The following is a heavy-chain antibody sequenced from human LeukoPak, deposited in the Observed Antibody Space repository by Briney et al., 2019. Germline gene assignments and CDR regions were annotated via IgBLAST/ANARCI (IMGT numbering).Heavy chain of an antibody. J-gene: IGHJ4*02. V-gene: IGHV3-66*02. Sequence: PGGSLRLSCAASGFTFSSYAMSWVRQAPGKGLEWVSVIYSGGSTYYADSVKGRFTISRDNSKNTLYLQMNSLRAEDTAVYYCARDRDRWTTVTTFDYWGQGTLVTVSS. D-gene: IGHD4-17*01. CDR1: GFTFSSYA. CDR3: ARDRDRWTTVTTFDY. CDR2: IYSGGST.